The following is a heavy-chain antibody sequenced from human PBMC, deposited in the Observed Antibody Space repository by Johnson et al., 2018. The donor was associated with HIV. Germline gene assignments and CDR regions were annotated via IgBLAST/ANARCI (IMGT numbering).Heavy chain of an antibody. V-gene: IGHV3-30*04. J-gene: IGHJ3*01. Sequence: VQLVESGGGVVQPGRSLRLSCAASGFTFSSYAMHWVRQAPGKGLEWVAVILNDGTNQFYADSVKGRFTISRDNSKNTLYLEMYSLRVEDTAVYYCVKMYYNFWSGYSAQMDAFDVWGQGTMVTVSS. CDR1: GFTFSSYA. D-gene: IGHD3-3*01. CDR2: ILNDGTNQ. CDR3: VKMYYNFWSGYSAQMDAFDV.